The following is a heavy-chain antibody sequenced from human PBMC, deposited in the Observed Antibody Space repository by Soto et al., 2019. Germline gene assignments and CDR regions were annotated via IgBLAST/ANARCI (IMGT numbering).Heavy chain of an antibody. V-gene: IGHV4-39*01. Sequence: ASETLSLTCTASGGSISSTAYYWGWIRQPPGKGLEWIGSMLYSGSTYYSPSLKSRVTISVDTSRSQFSLKLSSVTAADTAVYYCARHHDCVWGTYRWALDYWGQGTVVTVSS. CDR3: ARHHDCVWGTYRWALDY. J-gene: IGHJ4*02. D-gene: IGHD3-16*02. CDR2: MLYSGST. CDR1: GGSISSTAYY.